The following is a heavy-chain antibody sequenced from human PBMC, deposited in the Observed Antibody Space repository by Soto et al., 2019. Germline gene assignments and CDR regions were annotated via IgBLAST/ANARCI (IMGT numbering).Heavy chain of an antibody. V-gene: IGHV4-59*01. CDR2: IYYSGST. D-gene: IGHD6-13*01. CDR1: GGSISNYY. CDR3: ARDVRGGIAEAGTVFDY. J-gene: IGHJ4*02. Sequence: SDTLSLTCTVSGGSISNYYWSWIRQPPGKGLEWIGYIYYSGSTNYNPSLKSRVTISVDTSKNQFSLKLSSVTAADTAVYYCARDVRGGIAEAGTVFDYWGQGTLVTVS.